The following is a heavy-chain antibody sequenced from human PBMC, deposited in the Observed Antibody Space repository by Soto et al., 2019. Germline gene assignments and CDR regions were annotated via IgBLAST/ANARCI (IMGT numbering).Heavy chain of an antibody. CDR2: ISAAGDP. CDR1: GFTFRNYE. CDR3: ARTDRDFYGLDV. J-gene: IGHJ6*01. Sequence: EVQLVQSGGGLVQPGGSLRLSCEASGFTFRNYEMHWVRQGTGKGMEWVSGISAAGDPDYADSVEGRFTISRENAQNSFFLQMNSLRVCDTAVYYCARTDRDFYGLDVWGQGTTVIVSS. V-gene: IGHV3-13*05.